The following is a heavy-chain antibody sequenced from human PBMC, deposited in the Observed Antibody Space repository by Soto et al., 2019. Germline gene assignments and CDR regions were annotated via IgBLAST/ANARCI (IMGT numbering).Heavy chain of an antibody. CDR2: IWYDGSNK. V-gene: IGHV3-33*01. CDR1: GFTFSSYG. Sequence: QVQLVESGGAVVQPGRSLRLSCAASGFTFSSYGMHWVRQAPGKGLEWVAVIWYDGSNKYYADSVKGRFTISRDNSKNTLYLQMNSLRAEDTAVYYCATIKGSSSGSLDYWGQGTLVTVSS. J-gene: IGHJ4*02. CDR3: ATIKGSSSGSLDY. D-gene: IGHD1-26*01.